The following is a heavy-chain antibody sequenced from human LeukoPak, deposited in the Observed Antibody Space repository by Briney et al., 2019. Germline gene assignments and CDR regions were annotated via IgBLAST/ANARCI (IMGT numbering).Heavy chain of an antibody. Sequence: PGGSLRLSCSASGFTFRNFAISWVRQAPGKGLEWVSSIGGGDTHYAGSVKGRFTISRDDSRSTVDLQMSSLRAEDTAVYYCAKDRQSFNSMYDYFDSWGQGTLVTVSS. J-gene: IGHJ4*02. CDR3: AKDRQSFNSMYDYFDS. CDR1: GFTFRNFA. V-gene: IGHV3-23*01. CDR2: IGGGDT. D-gene: IGHD2-8*01.